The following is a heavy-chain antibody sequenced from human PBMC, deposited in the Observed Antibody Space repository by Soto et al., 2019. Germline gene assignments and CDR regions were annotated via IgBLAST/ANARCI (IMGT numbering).Heavy chain of an antibody. Sequence: EVQLLESGGGLVQPGGSLRLSCAASGFTFSSYAMSWVRQAPGKGLEWVSAFSGSGGSTYYADSVKGRFTISRDNAKNTLYLQRNGLRAEDTSVYYCAKGHRDYDFWSGYHGVDYWGQGTLVTVSS. V-gene: IGHV3-23*01. CDR1: GFTFSSYA. D-gene: IGHD3-3*01. CDR2: FSGSGGST. J-gene: IGHJ4*02. CDR3: AKGHRDYDFWSGYHGVDY.